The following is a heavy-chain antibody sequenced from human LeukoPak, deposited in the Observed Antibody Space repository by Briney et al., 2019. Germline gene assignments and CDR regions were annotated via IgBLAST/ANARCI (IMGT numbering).Heavy chain of an antibody. Sequence: GASVKVSCKASGYTFTSYDINWVRQATGQGLEWMGWMNPNSGNTGYAQKFQGRVTITRNTSISTAYMELSSLRSEDTAVYYCARGRSSYYYDSSGYDIDYWGQGTLVTVSS. D-gene: IGHD3-22*01. CDR3: ARGRSSYYYDSSGYDIDY. V-gene: IGHV1-8*03. CDR1: GYTFTSYD. CDR2: MNPNSGNT. J-gene: IGHJ4*02.